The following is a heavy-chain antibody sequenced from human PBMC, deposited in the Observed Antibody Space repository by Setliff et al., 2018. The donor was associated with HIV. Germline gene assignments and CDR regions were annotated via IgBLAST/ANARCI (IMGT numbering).Heavy chain of an antibody. J-gene: IGHJ6*03. Sequence: GGSLRLSCAVSGFTFSSYGMSWVRQAPGKGLEWISASGSGGDTYYADSVKGRFTISRDQSRSTLYLQMNSLRADDTAVYYCAKVVLQFLQWSHMDVWAKGPRSPSP. CDR2: SGSGGDT. V-gene: IGHV3-23*01. CDR1: GFTFSSYG. CDR3: AKVVLQFLQWSHMDV. D-gene: IGHD3-3*01.